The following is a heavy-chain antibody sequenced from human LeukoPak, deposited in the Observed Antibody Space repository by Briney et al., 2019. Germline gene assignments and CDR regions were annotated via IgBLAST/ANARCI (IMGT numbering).Heavy chain of an antibody. Sequence: PSETLSLTCTVSGGSISSGGYYWSWIRQHPEKGLEWIGYIYYSGSTYYNPSLKSRVTISVDTSKNQFSLKLSSVTAADTAVYYCARDQHDYVWGSYPGDYWGQGTLVTVSS. D-gene: IGHD3-16*01. V-gene: IGHV4-31*03. J-gene: IGHJ4*02. CDR2: IYYSGST. CDR3: ARDQHDYVWGSYPGDY. CDR1: GGSISSGGYY.